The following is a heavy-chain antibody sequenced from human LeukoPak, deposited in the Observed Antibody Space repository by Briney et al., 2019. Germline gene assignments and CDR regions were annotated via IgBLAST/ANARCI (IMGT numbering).Heavy chain of an antibody. D-gene: IGHD2-15*01. CDR2: NNGDGSTT. V-gene: IGHV3-74*01. CDR1: GFTFNNYA. J-gene: IGHJ5*02. Sequence: PGGSLRLSCAASGFTFNNYAMSWVRQAPGKGLMYISRNNGDGSTTNYADVVKGRFTMSRDNVKNTLYLQMNSLRVEDTAVYYCARDPRNVGLAPWGQGTLVTVSS. CDR3: ARDPRNVGLAP.